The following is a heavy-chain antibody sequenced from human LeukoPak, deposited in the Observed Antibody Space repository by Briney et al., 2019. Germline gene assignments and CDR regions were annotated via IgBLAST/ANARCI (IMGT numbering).Heavy chain of an antibody. V-gene: IGHV3-74*01. CDR3: RHGNSSGDY. D-gene: IGHD6-6*01. CDR1: GFTFSTSW. J-gene: IGHJ4*02. CDR2: INVDGSRT. Sequence: GGSLRLSCIASGFTFSTSWMNWVRQPPGKGLVWVSRINVDGSRTVYADSVKGRFTISRDNAKNALYLQMNSLRAEDTAVYYCRHGNSSGDYWGQGTLVIVSS.